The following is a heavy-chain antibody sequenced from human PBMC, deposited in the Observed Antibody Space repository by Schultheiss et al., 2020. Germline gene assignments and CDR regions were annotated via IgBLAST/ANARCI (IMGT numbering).Heavy chain of an antibody. V-gene: IGHV3-74*01. CDR1: GFNFRGYW. D-gene: IGHD6-13*01. J-gene: IGHJ4*02. CDR2: INSDGRST. CDR3: VRYSSTIAHDF. Sequence: GGSLRLPGVASGFNFRGYWMHWVRQSLGEGLVWVSRINSDGRSTNYADFVKGRFTISRDNAKSTVYLQMNSLRAEDTAVYYCVRYSSTIAHDFWGQGTLVTVTS.